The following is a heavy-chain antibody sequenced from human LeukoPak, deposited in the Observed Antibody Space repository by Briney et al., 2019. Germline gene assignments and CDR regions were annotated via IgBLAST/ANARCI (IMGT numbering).Heavy chain of an antibody. V-gene: IGHV4-4*07. CDR1: GGSISSYY. Sequence: SETLSLTCTVSGGSISSYYWSWIRQPAGKVLEWIGRIYTSGSTNYNPSLKSRVTMSVDTSKNQFSLKLSSVTAADTAVYYCARGSYYYDSSGYYVQYYIDYWGQGTLVTVSS. J-gene: IGHJ4*02. D-gene: IGHD3-22*01. CDR3: ARGSYYYDSSGYYVQYYIDY. CDR2: IYTSGST.